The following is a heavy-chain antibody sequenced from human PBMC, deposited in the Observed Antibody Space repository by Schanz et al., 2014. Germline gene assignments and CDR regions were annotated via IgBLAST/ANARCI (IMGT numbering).Heavy chain of an antibody. V-gene: IGHV1-18*01. D-gene: IGHD3-10*01. J-gene: IGHJ3*02. Sequence: QGQLVQSGAEVKKPGASAKASCKASGYIFGSHGMTWVRQAPGQGPELLGWINAHTGNTQYAQKFQGRVNMTRDTVTTTVHLELTRLRTDDTAIYYCARVHIATYHYNSPGAFDIWGQGTRXTVSS. CDR1: GYIFGSHG. CDR2: INAHTGNT. CDR3: ARVHIATYHYNSPGAFDI.